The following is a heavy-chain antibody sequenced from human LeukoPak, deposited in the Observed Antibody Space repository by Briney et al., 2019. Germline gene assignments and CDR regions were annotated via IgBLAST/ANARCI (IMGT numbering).Heavy chain of an antibody. J-gene: IGHJ3*02. V-gene: IGHV4-4*07. D-gene: IGHD3-9*01. CDR3: ARVRTYYDILTGYSDNAFDI. Sequence: SETLSLTCTVSGGSISSYYWSWIRQPAGKGLDWIGRIYTSGSTNYNPSLKSRVTMSVDTSKNQFSLKLSSVTAADTAVYYCARVRTYYDILTGYSDNAFDIWGQGTMVTVSS. CDR2: IYTSGST. CDR1: GGSISSYY.